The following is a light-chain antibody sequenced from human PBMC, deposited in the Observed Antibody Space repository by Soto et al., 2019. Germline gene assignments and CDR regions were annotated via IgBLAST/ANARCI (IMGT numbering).Light chain of an antibody. CDR2: DTS. CDR3: QQYGSSPGT. V-gene: IGKV3-20*01. J-gene: IGKJ1*01. Sequence: EIVLTQSPATLSLSPGERATLSCRASQSVINYLAWYQQKPGQAPRLLIYDTSNRATGIPARFSGSGSGTDFTLTISRLEAEDFAVYYCQQYGSSPGTFGQGTKVDIK. CDR1: QSVINY.